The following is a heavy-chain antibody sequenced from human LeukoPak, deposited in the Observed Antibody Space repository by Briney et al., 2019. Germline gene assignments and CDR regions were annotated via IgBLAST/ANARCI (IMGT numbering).Heavy chain of an antibody. V-gene: IGHV3-30*02. CDR2: VWYDGRDK. CDR1: GFTFSGCG. CDR3: AKDPYSYGSYFDY. Sequence: GGSLRLSCAASGFTFSGCGMHWVRQAPGKGLEWVAFVWYDGRDKYYADSVKGRFTISRDNSKNTLYLQMNSLRAEDTAMYYCAKDPYSYGSYFDYWRQGTLVTVSS. J-gene: IGHJ4*02. D-gene: IGHD5-18*01.